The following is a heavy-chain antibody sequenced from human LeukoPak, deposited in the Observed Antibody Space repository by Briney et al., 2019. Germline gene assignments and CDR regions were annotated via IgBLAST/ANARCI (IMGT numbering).Heavy chain of an antibody. Sequence: GGSLRLSCAVSGITLSNYGMSWVRQAPGKGLEWVAGISGSGGSTNYAASVKGRFTISRDNPKNTLFLHMNSLRGEDTGLYFCAKRGVVIRVILVGFHKEAHYFDSWGRGALVTVSS. J-gene: IGHJ4*02. V-gene: IGHV3-23*01. CDR2: ISGSGGST. D-gene: IGHD3-22*01. CDR1: GITLSNYG. CDR3: AKRGVVIRVILVGFHKEAHYFDS.